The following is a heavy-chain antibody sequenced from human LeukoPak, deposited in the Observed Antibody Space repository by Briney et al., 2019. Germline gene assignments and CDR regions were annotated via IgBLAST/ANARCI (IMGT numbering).Heavy chain of an antibody. D-gene: IGHD3-22*01. Sequence: SETLSLTCTVSGGSISSGGYYWSWIRQHPGTGLEWIGYIYYSGSTYYNPSLKSRVTISVDTSKNQFSLKLSSVTAADTAVYYCARATWEYYDSSGYYDYWGQGTLVTVSS. CDR3: ARATWEYYDSSGYYDY. CDR2: IYYSGST. CDR1: GGSISSGGYY. V-gene: IGHV4-31*03. J-gene: IGHJ4*02.